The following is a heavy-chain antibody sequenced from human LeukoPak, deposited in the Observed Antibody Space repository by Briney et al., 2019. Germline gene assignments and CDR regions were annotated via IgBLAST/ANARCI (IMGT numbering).Heavy chain of an antibody. V-gene: IGHV3-23*01. CDR2: ISGSGGST. CDR1: GFTFSSYA. Sequence: PGGSLRLTCAASGFTFSSYAMSWVRQAPGKGLEWVSAISGSGGSTYYADSVKGRFTISRDNSKNTLYLQMNSLRAEDTAVYYCAKEGRKRWLQSDAFDIWGQGTMVTVSS. D-gene: IGHD5-24*01. J-gene: IGHJ3*02. CDR3: AKEGRKRWLQSDAFDI.